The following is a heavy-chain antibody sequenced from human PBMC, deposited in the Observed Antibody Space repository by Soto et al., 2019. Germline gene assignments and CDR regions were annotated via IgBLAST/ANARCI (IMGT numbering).Heavy chain of an antibody. V-gene: IGHV1-69*13. CDR2: IIPIFGTA. CDR3: ARGPVGATTYYYYGMDV. J-gene: IGHJ6*02. Sequence: SVKVSCKASGGTFSSYAISWVRQAPGQGLEWMGGIIPIFGTANYAQKFQGRVTITADESTSTAYMELSSLRSEDTAVYYCARGPVGATTYYYYGMDVWGQGATVTVSS. CDR1: GGTFSSYA. D-gene: IGHD1-26*01.